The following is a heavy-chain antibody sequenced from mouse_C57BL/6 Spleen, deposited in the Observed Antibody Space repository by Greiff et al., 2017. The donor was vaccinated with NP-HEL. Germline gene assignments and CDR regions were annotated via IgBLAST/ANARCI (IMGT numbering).Heavy chain of an antibody. CDR3: ARRGYDPYYFDY. CDR1: GYAFSSYW. V-gene: IGHV1-80*01. D-gene: IGHD2-3*01. Sequence: VQLQQSGAELVKPGASVKISCKASGYAFSSYWMNWVKQRPGKGLEWIGQIYPGDGDTNYNGKFKGKATLTADKSSSTAYMQLSSLTSEDSAVYFCARRGYDPYYFDYWGQGTTLTVSS. J-gene: IGHJ2*01. CDR2: IYPGDGDT.